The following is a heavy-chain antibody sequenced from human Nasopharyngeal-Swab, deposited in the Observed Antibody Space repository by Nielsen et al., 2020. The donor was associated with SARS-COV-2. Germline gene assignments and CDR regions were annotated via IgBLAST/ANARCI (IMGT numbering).Heavy chain of an antibody. J-gene: IGHJ4*02. D-gene: IGHD5-18*01. CDR1: GYTLTELS. CDR2: FDPEDGET. CDR3: ARGYSYGLAY. Sequence: ASVKVSCKVSGYTLTELSMHWVRQAPGKGLEWMGGFDPEDGETIYAQNFQGRVTVTRDTSTSTVHMELSSLSSEDTAVYYCARGYSYGLAYWGQGTLVTVSP. V-gene: IGHV1-24*01.